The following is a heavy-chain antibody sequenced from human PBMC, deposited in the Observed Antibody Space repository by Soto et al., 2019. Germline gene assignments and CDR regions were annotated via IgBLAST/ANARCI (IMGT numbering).Heavy chain of an antibody. D-gene: IGHD3-9*01. Sequence: QVQLVQSGAEVKKPGASVKVSCKASGYTFTSYDINWVRQATGQGLEWMGWMNANSGNTGYAQKFQGRVTMTRNTSISTAYMELSSLRSEDTAVYYCARGSQYDIWAGYYYYYGMDVWGQGTTVTVSS. CDR2: MNANSGNT. CDR1: GYTFTSYD. CDR3: ARGSQYDIWAGYYYYYGMDV. J-gene: IGHJ6*02. V-gene: IGHV1-8*01.